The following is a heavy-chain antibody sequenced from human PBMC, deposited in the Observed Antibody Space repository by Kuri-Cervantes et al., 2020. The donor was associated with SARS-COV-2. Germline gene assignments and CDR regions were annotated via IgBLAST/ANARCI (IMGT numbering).Heavy chain of an antibody. Sequence: GGSLRLSCAASGFTFSSYGMHWVRQAPGKGLEWVAFIRYDGSNKYYADSVKGRFTISRDNSKNTLYLQMNSLRAEDTAVYYCAKDFWSGYYYFDYWGQGKLVTVSS. CDR2: IRYDGSNK. V-gene: IGHV3-30*02. CDR1: GFTFSSYG. J-gene: IGHJ4*02. D-gene: IGHD3-3*01. CDR3: AKDFWSGYYYFDY.